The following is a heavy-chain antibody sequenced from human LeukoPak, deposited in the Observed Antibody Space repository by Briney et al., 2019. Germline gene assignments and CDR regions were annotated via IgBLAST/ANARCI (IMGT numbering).Heavy chain of an antibody. V-gene: IGHV3-21*01. Sequence: PGGSLRLSCAASGFTFSSYSMNWVRQAPGKGLEWVSSISSSSSYIYYADSVKGRFTISRDNAKNSLYLQMNSLRADDTAVYYCARARWAYTWFDPWGQGTLVTVSS. CDR1: GFTFSSYS. J-gene: IGHJ5*02. CDR2: ISSSSSYI. D-gene: IGHD3-16*01. CDR3: ARARWAYTWFDP.